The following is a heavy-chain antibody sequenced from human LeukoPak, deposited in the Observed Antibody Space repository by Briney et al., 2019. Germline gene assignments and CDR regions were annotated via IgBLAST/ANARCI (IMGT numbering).Heavy chain of an antibody. Sequence: SETLSLACTVSGGSISGYYWSWIRQSPGKRLEWIAYISFTGNTNYNPSLKSRVTISLDTSKTHFSLTLSSLTAADTAVYYCARSPPGWYYDNSGQYYFDTWGQGALVTVSS. CDR3: ARSPPGWYYDNSGQYYFDT. J-gene: IGHJ4*02. V-gene: IGHV4-59*08. CDR1: GGSISGYY. CDR2: ISFTGNT. D-gene: IGHD3-22*01.